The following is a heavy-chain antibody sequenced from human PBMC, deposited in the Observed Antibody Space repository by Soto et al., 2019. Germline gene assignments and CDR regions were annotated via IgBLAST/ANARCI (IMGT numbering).Heavy chain of an antibody. D-gene: IGHD3-3*01. CDR2: IVPAFGTP. Sequence: QVQLVQSGAEVKKPGSSVKFSCRASGGTFSNYAISWVRQAPGQGLEWMGGIVPAFGTPNYAQNLQGRITSTADDSTTTVYMDLSSLRSEDTSVYYCARGATIFGVAAYSDYEMEVWGQGTTVTVSS. J-gene: IGHJ6*02. CDR3: ARGATIFGVAAYSDYEMEV. CDR1: GGTFSNYA. V-gene: IGHV1-69*01.